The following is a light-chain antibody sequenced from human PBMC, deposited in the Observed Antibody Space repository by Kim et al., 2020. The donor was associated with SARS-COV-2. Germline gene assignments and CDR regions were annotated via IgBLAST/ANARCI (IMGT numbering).Light chain of an antibody. J-gene: IGLJ2*01. CDR2: RDN. Sequence: SYELTQPPSVSVSPGETATISCTGDNLQFKYVCWYQRTAGHSPVLVLYRDNKRPSGIPERFSGSNSGNTATLTISGTQAMDEADYYCQVWDNSLGVFGAGTKLTV. V-gene: IGLV3-1*01. CDR1: NLQFKY. CDR3: QVWDNSLGV.